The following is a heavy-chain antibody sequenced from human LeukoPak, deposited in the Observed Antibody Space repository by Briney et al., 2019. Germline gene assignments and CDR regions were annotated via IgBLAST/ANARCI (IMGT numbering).Heavy chain of an antibody. J-gene: IGHJ4*02. D-gene: IGHD3-10*01. CDR2: ISWNSGSR. CDR1: GFTFDNHA. Sequence: GGSLRLSCATSGFTFDNHAMHWVRQAPGKGLEWVSGISWNSGSRGYADSVKGRFTISRDNARNSLSLEMNSLRTEDTALYFCARDRGLTVYHFDYWGQGILVTVSS. CDR3: ARDRGLTVYHFDY. V-gene: IGHV3-9*01.